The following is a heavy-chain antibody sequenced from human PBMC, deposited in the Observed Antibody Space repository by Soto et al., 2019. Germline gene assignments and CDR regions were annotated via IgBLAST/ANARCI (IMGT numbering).Heavy chain of an antibody. V-gene: IGHV3-23*01. CDR3: ATYMVATIYFDY. D-gene: IGHD5-12*01. Sequence: GGSLRLSCAASGFTFINYAMSWVHQAPGKGLEWVSTISGSGVTTYYADSVKGRFTISRDNSKNTLYLQMNSLRAEDTAEYYCATYMVATIYFDYWGQGALVTVYS. CDR1: GFTFINYA. CDR2: ISGSGVTT. J-gene: IGHJ4*02.